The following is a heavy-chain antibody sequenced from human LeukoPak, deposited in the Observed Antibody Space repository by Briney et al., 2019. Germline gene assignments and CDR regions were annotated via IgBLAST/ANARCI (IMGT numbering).Heavy chain of an antibody. D-gene: IGHD3-22*01. V-gene: IGHV3-9*01. CDR1: GFKFHNYA. CDR3: ARVGYYEFDY. J-gene: IGHJ4*02. CDR2: ISWNNESL. Sequence: GGSLRLSCTASGFKFHNYALHWVRQAPGKGLEWVSGISWNNESLDYADSVKGRFTISRDNAKNSLYLQMNSLRAEDTAVYYCARVGYYEFDYWGQGTLVTVSS.